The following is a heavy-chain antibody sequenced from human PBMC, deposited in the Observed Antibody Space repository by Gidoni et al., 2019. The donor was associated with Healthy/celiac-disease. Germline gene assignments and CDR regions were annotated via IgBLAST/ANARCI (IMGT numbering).Heavy chain of an antibody. CDR3: ARDDEAATDYYGMDV. V-gene: IGHV3-7*01. Sequence: EVQLVESGGGLVQPGGSLRLSWAASGFNFSSYWMSWVRQAPGKGLEWVANIKQDGSEKYYVDSVKGRFTISRDNAKNSLYLQMNSLRAEDTAVYYCARDDEAATDYYGMDVWGQGTTVTVSS. CDR1: GFNFSSYW. CDR2: IKQDGSEK. D-gene: IGHD2-15*01. J-gene: IGHJ6*02.